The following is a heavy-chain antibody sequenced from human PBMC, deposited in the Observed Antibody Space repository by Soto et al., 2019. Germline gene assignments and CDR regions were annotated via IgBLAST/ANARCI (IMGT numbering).Heavy chain of an antibody. V-gene: IGHV4-31*03. J-gene: IGHJ6*02. CDR2: IYYSGST. Sequence: QVQLQESGPGLVKPSQTLSLTCTVSGGSISSGGYYWSWIRQHPGKGLEWIGYIYYSGSTYYNPSLRSRVTISVDTSKNQFSLKLSSATAADTAVYYCARDYPQPIRDCYNSIYYYGMDVWGQGTTGTVSS. D-gene: IGHD2-21*01. CDR1: GGSISSGGYY. CDR3: ARDYPQPIRDCYNSIYYYGMDV.